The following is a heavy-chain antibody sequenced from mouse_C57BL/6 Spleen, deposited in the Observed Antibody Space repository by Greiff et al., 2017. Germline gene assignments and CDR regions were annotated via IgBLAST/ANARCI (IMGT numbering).Heavy chain of an antibody. CDR3: ARWRDSNYAYYYAMDY. D-gene: IGHD2-5*01. CDR2: IDPEDGET. J-gene: IGHJ4*01. CDR1: GFNIKDYY. Sequence: EVQLQESGAELVKPGASVTLSCTASGFNIKDYYMHWVKQRTEQGLEWIGRIDPEDGETKYAPKFQGKATITADTSSNTAYLQLSSLTSEDTAVYYCARWRDSNYAYYYAMDYWGQGTSVTVSS. V-gene: IGHV14-2*01.